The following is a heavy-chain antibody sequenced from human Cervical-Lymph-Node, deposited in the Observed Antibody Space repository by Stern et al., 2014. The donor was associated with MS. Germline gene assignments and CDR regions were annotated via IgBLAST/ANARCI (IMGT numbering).Heavy chain of an antibody. CDR1: GFSLTTSGVG. Sequence: EDSGPTLVKPTQTLTLTCDFYGFSLTTSGVGVGWIRQPPGKALEWLALLYWDDEKRYSPSLKNRLSIITDTAKNQVVLTMTNMDPVDTGTYYCAHRSTSVAGAWASWGQGILVVVSS. CDR2: LYWDDEK. V-gene: IGHV2-5*02. CDR3: AHRSTSVAGAWAS. D-gene: IGHD1-26*01. J-gene: IGHJ5*02.